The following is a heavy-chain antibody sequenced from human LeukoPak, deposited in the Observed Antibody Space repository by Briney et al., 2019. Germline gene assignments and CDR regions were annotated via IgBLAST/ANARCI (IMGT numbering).Heavy chain of an antibody. J-gene: IGHJ4*02. CDR3: ASFYDRSGRDY. Sequence: GGSLRLSCAASGFTFSSYEMNWVRQAPGKGLAWVSYIGTGGSPISYADSVKGRFTVSRDNPKNSLYLQMNSLRAEDTAVYYCASFYDRSGRDYWGQGTLVTVSS. V-gene: IGHV3-48*03. CDR2: IGTGGSPI. CDR1: GFTFSSYE. D-gene: IGHD3-22*01.